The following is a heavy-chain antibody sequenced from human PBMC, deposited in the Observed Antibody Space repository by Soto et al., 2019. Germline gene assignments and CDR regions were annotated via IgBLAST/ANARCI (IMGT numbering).Heavy chain of an antibody. CDR2: ISSNGGST. J-gene: IGHJ6*03. CDR3: AGSVLRYFDWSYMDV. D-gene: IGHD3-9*01. V-gene: IGHV3-64*01. Sequence: GGSLRLSCAASGFTFSSYAMHWVRQAPGKGLEYVSAISSNGGSTYYANSVKGRFTISRDNSKNTLYLQMGSLRAGDMAVYYCAGSVLRYFDWSYMDVWGKGTTVTVSS. CDR1: GFTFSSYA.